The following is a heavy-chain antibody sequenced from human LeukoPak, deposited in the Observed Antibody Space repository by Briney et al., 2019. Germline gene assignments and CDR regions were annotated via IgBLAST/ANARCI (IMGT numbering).Heavy chain of an antibody. Sequence: ASVKVSCKASGYTFTAYYVHWVRQAPGQGLEWMGRINPNSGGTNYAQKFQGRVTMTRDTSISTAYMELSRLRSDDTAVYYCARSGWFGELSDYYYYMDVWGKGTTVTVSS. CDR3: ARSGWFGELSDYYYYMDV. CDR2: INPNSGGT. CDR1: GYTFTAYY. J-gene: IGHJ6*03. D-gene: IGHD3-10*01. V-gene: IGHV1-2*06.